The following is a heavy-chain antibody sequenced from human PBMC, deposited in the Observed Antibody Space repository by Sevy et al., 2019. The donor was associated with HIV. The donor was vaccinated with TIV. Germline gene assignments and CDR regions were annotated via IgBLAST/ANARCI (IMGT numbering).Heavy chain of an antibody. V-gene: IGHV3-48*03. CDR3: ARDLPPSATTVAHFDH. J-gene: IGHJ4*02. CDR2: ISNSGTTI. CDR1: GFTFSSYE. Sequence: GGSLRLSCAASGFTFSSYEMYWVRQAPGKGLEWVSYISNSGTTISYSDSVRGRFTISRDNARNSLYLQMNSLRGEDTAVYYCARDLPPSATTVAHFDHWGQRTLVTVSS. D-gene: IGHD4-17*01.